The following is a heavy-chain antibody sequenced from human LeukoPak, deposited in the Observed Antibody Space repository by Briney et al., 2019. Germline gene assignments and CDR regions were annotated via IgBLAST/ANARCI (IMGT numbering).Heavy chain of an antibody. Sequence: SQTLSLTCTVSGGSISSSSYYWGWIRQPPGKGLEWIGSIYYSGSTYYNPSLKSRVTISVDTSKDQFSLKLSSVTAADTAVYYCARVGQWLFDYWGQGTLVTVSS. V-gene: IGHV4-39*07. J-gene: IGHJ4*02. CDR3: ARVGQWLFDY. CDR1: GGSISSSSYY. CDR2: IYYSGST. D-gene: IGHD6-19*01.